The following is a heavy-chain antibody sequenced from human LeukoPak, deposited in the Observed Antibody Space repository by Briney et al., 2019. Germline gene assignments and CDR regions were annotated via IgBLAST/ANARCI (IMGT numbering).Heavy chain of an antibody. CDR3: ARDRVVAAAHDAFDI. D-gene: IGHD2-15*01. CDR1: GFTFSDYY. Sequence: QSGGSLRLSCAASGFTFSDYYMSWIRQAPGKGLEWVSYISSSGSTIYYADSVKGRFTISRDNAKNSLYLQMNSLRAEDTAVYYCARDRVVAAAHDAFDIWGQGTMVTVSS. CDR2: ISSSGSTI. V-gene: IGHV3-11*01. J-gene: IGHJ3*02.